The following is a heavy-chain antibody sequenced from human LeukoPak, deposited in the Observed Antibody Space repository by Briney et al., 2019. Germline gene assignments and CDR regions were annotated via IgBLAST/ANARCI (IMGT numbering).Heavy chain of an antibody. J-gene: IGHJ5*02. CDR1: GFTFSSYW. V-gene: IGHV3-74*01. CDR3: ARVGRAHYSSSATSFWSDP. Sequence: PGGSLRLSCAASGFTFSSYWMHWVRQAPGKGLVWVSRINSDGSSTSYADSAKGRFTISRDNAKNTLYLQMNSLRAEDTAVYYCARVGRAHYSSSATSFWSDPWGQGTLVTVSS. CDR2: INSDGSST. D-gene: IGHD6-6*01.